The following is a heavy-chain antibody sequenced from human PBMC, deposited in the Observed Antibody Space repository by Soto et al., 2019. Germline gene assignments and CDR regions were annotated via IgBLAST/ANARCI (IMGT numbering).Heavy chain of an antibody. Sequence: QITLMESGPTLVNPTQTLTLTCTFSGFSLNTGGVGVGWIRQPPGKALEWLALISWDDDKRYSPSLRSRLTLTKDTSKNQVVLTMNNKDPVDTATYYCTHSRCGGDCLQSYSSHYYYGMDVWGQGTTVTVSS. D-gene: IGHD2-21*02. V-gene: IGHV2-5*02. J-gene: IGHJ6*02. CDR3: THSRCGGDCLQSYSSHYYYGMDV. CDR2: ISWDDDK. CDR1: GFSLNTGGVG.